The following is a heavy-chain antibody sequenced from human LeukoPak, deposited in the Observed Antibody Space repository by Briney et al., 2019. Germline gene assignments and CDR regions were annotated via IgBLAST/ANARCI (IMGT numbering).Heavy chain of an antibody. CDR2: ISSSSTYI. D-gene: IGHD6-13*01. CDR1: GFTFSSYS. V-gene: IGHV3-21*01. CDR3: AREATAAAAPY. Sequence: PGGSLRLSCAASGFTFSSYSMNWVRQAPGKGLEWVSSISSSSTYIYYADSVKGRFTISRDDAKNSLYLQMNSLRAEDTAVYYCAREATAAAAPYWGQGTLVTVSS. J-gene: IGHJ4*02.